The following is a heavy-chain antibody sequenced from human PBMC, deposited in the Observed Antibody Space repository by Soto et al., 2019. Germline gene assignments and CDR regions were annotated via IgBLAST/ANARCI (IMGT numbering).Heavy chain of an antibody. J-gene: IGHJ6*02. D-gene: IGHD2-2*01. CDR1: GYSFTSYW. V-gene: IGHV5-10-1*01. Sequence: GESLKISCKGSGYSFTSYWISWVRQMPGKGLEWMGRIDPSDSYTNYSPSFQGHVTISADKSISTAYLQWSSLRSEDTAVYYCARGGVDIVVVPAARGYYYYGMDVWGQGTTVTVSS. CDR3: ARGGVDIVVVPAARGYYYYGMDV. CDR2: IDPSDSYT.